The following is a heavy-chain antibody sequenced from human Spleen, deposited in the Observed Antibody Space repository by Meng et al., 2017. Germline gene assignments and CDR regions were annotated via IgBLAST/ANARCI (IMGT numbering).Heavy chain of an antibody. D-gene: IGHD1-26*01. V-gene: IGHV1-3*01. CDR1: GYTFTSYA. CDR3: ARDYPTRIVGATTGFDY. CDR2: INAGNGNT. Sequence: QVQLVESGAEVKKPGASVKVSCKASGYTFTSYAMHWVRQAPGQRLEWMGWINAGNGNTKYSQKFQGRVTITRDTSASTAYMELSSLRSEDTAVYYCARDYPTRIVGATTGFDYWGQGTLVTVSS. J-gene: IGHJ4*02.